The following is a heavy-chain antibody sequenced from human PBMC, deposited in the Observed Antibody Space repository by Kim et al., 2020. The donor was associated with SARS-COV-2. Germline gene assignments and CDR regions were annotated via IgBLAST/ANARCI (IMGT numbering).Heavy chain of an antibody. CDR3: ARTDGIQLWYFDY. V-gene: IGHV4-34*01. J-gene: IGHJ4*02. D-gene: IGHD5-18*01. Sequence: TPPLKSRVTISVDTSRTQFSLKLSSVTAADTAVYYCARTDGIQLWYFDYWGQGTLVTVSS.